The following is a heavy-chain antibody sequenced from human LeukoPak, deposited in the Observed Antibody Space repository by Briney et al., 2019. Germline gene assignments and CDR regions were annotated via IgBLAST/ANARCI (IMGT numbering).Heavy chain of an antibody. CDR3: AILSSDY. CDR2: IKQDGSEK. Sequence: SGGSLRLSCAASGFNFSTYWMSWVRRTPGKGLEWVANIKQDGSEKYYVESVEGRFTISRDNAKNSLYLQINSLRVDDTAVYYCAILSSDYWGQGTLVTVSS. D-gene: IGHD3-16*01. CDR1: GFNFSTYW. V-gene: IGHV3-7*03. J-gene: IGHJ4*02.